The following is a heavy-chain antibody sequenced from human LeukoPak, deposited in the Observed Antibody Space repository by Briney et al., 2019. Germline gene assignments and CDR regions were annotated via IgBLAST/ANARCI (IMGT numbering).Heavy chain of an antibody. Sequence: GESLKISCKGSGYSFTGYWIGGVRQMPGTGVEWMGMNFPDDSNTICLPSFQGQATISADKSISTAHLQWSSLKAADTARNYCARPNITSYYYSRGYDAFDVWGQGTMVTVSS. CDR1: GYSFTGYW. CDR2: NFPDDSNT. CDR3: ARPNITSYYYSRGYDAFDV. V-gene: IGHV5-51*01. D-gene: IGHD3-22*01. J-gene: IGHJ3*01.